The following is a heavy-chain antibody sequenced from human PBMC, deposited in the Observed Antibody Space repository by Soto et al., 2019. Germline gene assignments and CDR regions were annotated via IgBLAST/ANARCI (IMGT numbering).Heavy chain of an antibody. CDR3: AREPPFDIYGSGSHNMDV. Sequence: QVQLVQSGAEVKKPGSSVKVSCKASGGTFSSYAISWVRQAPGQGLEWMGGIIPIFGTANYAQKFQGRVTITADESTRTAYMELSSLRSEDKAVYYCAREPPFDIYGSGSHNMDVWGQGTTVTVSS. D-gene: IGHD3-10*01. J-gene: IGHJ6*02. CDR2: IIPIFGTA. V-gene: IGHV1-69*01. CDR1: GGTFSSYA.